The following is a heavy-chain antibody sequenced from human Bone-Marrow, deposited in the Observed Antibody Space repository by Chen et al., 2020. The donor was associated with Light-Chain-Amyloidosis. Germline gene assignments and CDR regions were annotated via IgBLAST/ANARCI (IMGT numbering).Heavy chain of an antibody. CDR3: ATVDFWSGQFDY. D-gene: IGHD3-3*01. Sequence: EVELVESGGDLVQPGGSLRLPCAAYGFSFTTSWMHWVRQGPGKGLVWVSRINADGSGTDYADSVKGRFTIFRDNAKSTLYLQMNSLRVEDTAVYYCATVDFWSGQFDYWGQGTLVTVSS. V-gene: IGHV3-74*01. J-gene: IGHJ4*02. CDR2: INADGSGT. CDR1: GFSFTTSW.